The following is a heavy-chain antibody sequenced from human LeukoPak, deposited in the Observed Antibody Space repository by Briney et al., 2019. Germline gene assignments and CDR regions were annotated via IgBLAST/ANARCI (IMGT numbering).Heavy chain of an antibody. CDR2: IYYSGST. J-gene: IGHJ4*02. CDR1: GGSISSYY. CDR3: AREAVADTGIDY. V-gene: IGHV4-59*01. D-gene: IGHD6-19*01. Sequence: PSETLSLTCTVSGGSISSYYWSWIRQPPGKGLEWIGYIYYSGSTNYNPTLKSRVTISVDTSKNQFSLKLSSVTAADTAVYYCAREAVADTGIDYWGQGTLVTVSS.